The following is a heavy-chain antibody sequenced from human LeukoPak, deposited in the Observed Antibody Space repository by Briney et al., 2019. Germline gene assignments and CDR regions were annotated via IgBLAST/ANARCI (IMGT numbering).Heavy chain of an antibody. CDR1: GFTFSSYS. D-gene: IGHD1-26*01. V-gene: IGHV3-21*01. Sequence: PGGSLRLSCAASGFTFSSYSMNWVRQAPGKGLEWVSSISSSSSYIYYADSVKGRFTISRDNAKNSLYLQMNSLGAEDTAVYYCARNSGSPTYYFDYWGQGTLVTVSS. CDR3: ARNSGSPTYYFDY. CDR2: ISSSSSYI. J-gene: IGHJ4*02.